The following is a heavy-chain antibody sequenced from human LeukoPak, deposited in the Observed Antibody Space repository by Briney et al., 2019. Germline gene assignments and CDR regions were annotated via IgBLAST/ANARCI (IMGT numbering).Heavy chain of an antibody. J-gene: IGHJ4*02. V-gene: IGHV4-4*07. Sequence: PSETLSLTCTVSGDSISSYYWSWIRQPAGKGLEWIGRIYTSGSTNYNPSLKSRVTISVDKSKNRFSLKLSSVTAADSAVYYCARDNYGSYSLNYFDYWGQGTLLTVSS. D-gene: IGHD1-26*01. CDR3: ARDNYGSYSLNYFDY. CDR1: GDSISSYY. CDR2: IYTSGST.